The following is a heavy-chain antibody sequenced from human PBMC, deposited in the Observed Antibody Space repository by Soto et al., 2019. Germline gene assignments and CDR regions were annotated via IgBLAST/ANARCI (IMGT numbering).Heavy chain of an antibody. J-gene: IGHJ5*02. V-gene: IGHV5-10-1*01. D-gene: IGHD3-16*01. CDR3: ARQDGWAVASRRNWFDP. CDR2: IDPSDSYS. CDR1: GYSFADYW. Sequence: PGESLKISCQGSGYSFADYWVAWVRQMPGKGLEWVGKIDPSDSYSNYNPSFQGHVTISVDKSINTAYLQWSSLKASDTGIYYCARQDGWAVASRRNWFDPWGQGTLVTVSS.